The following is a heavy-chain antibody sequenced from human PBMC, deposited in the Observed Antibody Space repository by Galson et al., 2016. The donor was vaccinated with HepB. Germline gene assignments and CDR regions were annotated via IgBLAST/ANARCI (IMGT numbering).Heavy chain of an antibody. CDR1: GGSFSGYY. V-gene: IGHV4-30-2*01. J-gene: IGHJ4*02. Sequence: TLSLTCGVYGGSFSGYYWNWIRQPPGKGLEWIGCIYHSGSTYYIPSLQRRVTISVDRSKNQFSLKLSSVTAADTAVYYCARGSPFDYWGQGSLVTVSS. CDR2: IYHSGST. CDR3: ARGSPFDY.